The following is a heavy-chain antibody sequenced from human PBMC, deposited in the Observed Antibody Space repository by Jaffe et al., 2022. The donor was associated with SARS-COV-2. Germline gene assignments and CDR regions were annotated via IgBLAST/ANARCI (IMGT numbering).Heavy chain of an antibody. V-gene: IGHV3-11*01. Sequence: QVQLVESGGGLVKPGGSLRISCAASGFDFSDYYMSWMRQAPGKGLEWVSYISSSGNTILYADSVKGRFTISRDNAKNSLFLQMNTLRGEDTALYYCARCGGLYSGSVDSYHAMDVWGQGTTVTVSS. D-gene: IGHD2-15*01. CDR3: ARCGGLYSGSVDSYHAMDV. J-gene: IGHJ6*02. CDR1: GFDFSDYY. CDR2: ISSSGNTI.